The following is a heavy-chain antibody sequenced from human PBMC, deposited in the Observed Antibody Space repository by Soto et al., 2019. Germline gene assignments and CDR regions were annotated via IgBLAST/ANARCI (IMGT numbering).Heavy chain of an antibody. CDR3: AKKGNPGSGSQYFAS. CDR2: FRGSGDDGTT. V-gene: IGHV3-23*01. D-gene: IGHD3-10*01. J-gene: IGHJ4*02. CDR1: GFTFSSYS. Sequence: XGALILACAASGFTFSSYSMSWVRQAPGKGLEWVSGFRGSGDDGTTYYADSVKGRCTISRDNSKNMLFLQMHSLRAEDTAIYYCAKKGNPGSGSQYFASWGQGNRVTVSS.